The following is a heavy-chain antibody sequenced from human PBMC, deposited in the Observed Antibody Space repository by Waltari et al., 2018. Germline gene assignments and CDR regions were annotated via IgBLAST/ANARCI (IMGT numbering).Heavy chain of an antibody. CDR2: IFYTGNT. J-gene: IGHJ5*02. V-gene: IGHV4-31*03. CDR1: GGSISSGGYY. Sequence: QVQLQESGPGLVKPSQTLSLTCTVSGGSISSGGYYWSWIRQHPGKGLEWVGYIFYTGNTYYNPSVKSRVTISGDMSKNQFSLKLSSVTAADTAVYYCARSNSALFWFDPWGQGTLVTVSS. CDR3: ARSNSALFWFDP. D-gene: IGHD4-4*01.